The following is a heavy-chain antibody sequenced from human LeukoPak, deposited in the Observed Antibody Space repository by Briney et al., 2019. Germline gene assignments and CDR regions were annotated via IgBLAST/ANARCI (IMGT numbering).Heavy chain of an antibody. CDR1: GGSFSGYY. Sequence: SETLSLTCAVYGGSFSGYYWTWIRQPPGKGLEWIGEMNHSGSTNYNPSLKSRVTISVDTSKHQFSLKLSSVTAADTAVYYCARGGGKSLKQLRRPNWFVPWGQGTLVTVSS. D-gene: IGHD6-6*01. CDR2: MNHSGST. V-gene: IGHV4-34*01. CDR3: ARGGGKSLKQLRRPNWFVP. J-gene: IGHJ5*02.